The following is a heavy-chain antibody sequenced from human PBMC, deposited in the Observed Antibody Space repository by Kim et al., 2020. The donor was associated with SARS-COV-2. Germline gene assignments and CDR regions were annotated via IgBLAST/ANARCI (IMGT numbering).Heavy chain of an antibody. J-gene: IGHJ6*02. CDR2: INDGGSET. CDR1: GFTFSRDW. Sequence: GGSLRLSCAGSGFTFSRDWMHWVRQVPGKGLEWLSRINDGGSETYYADSVKGRFTITRDNAKSALYLQMNSLRAEDTAMYYCARAGGYDFMHKYLYGLDVWGQGTTVTVSS. V-gene: IGHV3-74*01. D-gene: IGHD5-12*01. CDR3: ARAGGYDFMHKYLYGLDV.